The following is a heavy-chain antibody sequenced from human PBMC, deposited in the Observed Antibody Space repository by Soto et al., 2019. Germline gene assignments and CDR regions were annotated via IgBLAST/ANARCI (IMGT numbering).Heavy chain of an antibody. CDR2: INHSGST. CDR1: GGSFSGYY. V-gene: IGHV4-34*01. CDR3: ARDSGSYYAGYYYYYGMDV. J-gene: IGHJ6*02. D-gene: IGHD1-26*01. Sequence: SETLSLTCAVYGGSFSGYYWSWIRQPPGKGLEWIGEINHSGSTNYNPSLKSRVTISVDTSKNQFSLKLSSVTAADTAVYYCARDSGSYYAGYYYYYGMDVWGQGTTVTVS.